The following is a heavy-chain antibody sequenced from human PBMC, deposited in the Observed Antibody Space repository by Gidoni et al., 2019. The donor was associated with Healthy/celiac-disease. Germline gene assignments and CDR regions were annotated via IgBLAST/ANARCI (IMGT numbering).Heavy chain of an antibody. CDR1: GGTFSSYT. Sequence: VQLVQSGAEVKKPGSSVKVSCKASGGTFSSYTISWVRQAPGQGLEWMGRIIPILGIANYAQKFQGRVTITADKSTSTAYMELSSLRSEDTAVYYCARVGGIVVVPAAMGWFDPWGQGTLVTVSS. V-gene: IGHV1-69*02. D-gene: IGHD2-2*01. CDR2: IIPILGIA. CDR3: ARVGGIVVVPAAMGWFDP. J-gene: IGHJ5*02.